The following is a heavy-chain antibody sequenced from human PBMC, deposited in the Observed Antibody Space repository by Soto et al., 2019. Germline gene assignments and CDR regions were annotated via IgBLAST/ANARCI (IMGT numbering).Heavy chain of an antibody. CDR1: GGSITSGVYY. J-gene: IGHJ3*02. CDR2: IYYSGST. D-gene: IGHD1-26*01. CDR3: ARGLEWELLLDAFDI. V-gene: IGHV4-31*03. Sequence: QVQLQESGPGLVKPSQTLSLTCTVSGGSITSGVYYWSWIRQHPGKGLEWIGYIYYSGSTFCNPSLTSRVTISVDTSNNQFSLKLSSVTAADTAVYFCARGLEWELLLDAFDIWGQGTMVTVSS.